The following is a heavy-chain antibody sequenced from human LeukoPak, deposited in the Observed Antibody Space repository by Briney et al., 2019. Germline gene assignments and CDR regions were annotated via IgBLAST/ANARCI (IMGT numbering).Heavy chain of an antibody. CDR1: GGSISGTYY. V-gene: IGHV4-59*08. D-gene: IGHD3-16*01. CDR3: ARRWVYDKRAFDA. J-gene: IGHJ3*01. Sequence: SETLSLTCTVSGGSISGTYYWGWIRQPPGKGLEWIGYIYYTGTTDSNPSLKSRVTISLDTSKNQFSLNMSSVTAADTAVYYCARRWVYDKRAFDAWGQGTMVTVSS. CDR2: IYYTGTT.